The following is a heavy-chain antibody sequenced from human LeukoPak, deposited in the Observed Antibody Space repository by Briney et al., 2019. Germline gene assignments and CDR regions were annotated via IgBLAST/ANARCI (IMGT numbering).Heavy chain of an antibody. Sequence: PSETLSLIRTVYGGSISSSSYHWGWIRQPPGKGLEWIGNIYYSGSTYYNPSLKSRVTISVYTSKNQFSLRLGSVTAAATAVYFCASLPPPYYCVVTNYYYMDVWGKGTTVTVSS. J-gene: IGHJ6*03. D-gene: IGHD2/OR15-2a*01. CDR1: GGSISSSSYH. CDR3: ASLPPPYYCVVTNYYYMDV. CDR2: IYYSGST. V-gene: IGHV4-39*01.